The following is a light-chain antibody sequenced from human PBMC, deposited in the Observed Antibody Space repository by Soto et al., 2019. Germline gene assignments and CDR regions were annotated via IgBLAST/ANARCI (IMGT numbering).Light chain of an antibody. V-gene: IGLV2-14*03. Sequence: QSALTQPASVSGSPGQSITISCSATSSDIGSYNHVAWYQQFPGKSPKLMIYAVSDRPSGVSDRFSGSKSGITASLTISGLQTEDEADYYCISYTDRQSYLFGTGTKVTVL. CDR3: ISYTDRQSYL. CDR2: AVS. J-gene: IGLJ1*01. CDR1: SSDIGSYNH.